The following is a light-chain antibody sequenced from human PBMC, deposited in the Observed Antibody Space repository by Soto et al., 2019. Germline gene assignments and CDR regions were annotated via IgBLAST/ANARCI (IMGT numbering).Light chain of an antibody. CDR1: QDVSRY. J-gene: IGKJ3*01. Sequence: DIQLTQSPSFLSASVGDRVTITCRASQDVSRYLAWYQQKPGKAPNLLIYAASTLRSGVPSRFSGSGSETKFTPTISTLQPEDLATYYCQQLNSYVFAFGPGTKVDIK. CDR2: AAS. CDR3: QQLNSYVFA. V-gene: IGKV1-9*01.